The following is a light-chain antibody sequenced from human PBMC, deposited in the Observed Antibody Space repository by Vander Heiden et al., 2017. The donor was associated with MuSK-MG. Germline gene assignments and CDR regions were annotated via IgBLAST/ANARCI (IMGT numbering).Light chain of an antibody. Sequence: DIQMTQSPSSLSASVGDRVTITCRASQSISSYLNWYQQKPGKAPKLLIYAASSLKSGVPSRFSGSGSGKDFTLTISRLQPEDFATYYCQQSYSTLLITFGQGTRLEIK. CDR1: QSISSY. J-gene: IGKJ5*01. V-gene: IGKV1-39*01. CDR2: AAS. CDR3: QQSYSTLLIT.